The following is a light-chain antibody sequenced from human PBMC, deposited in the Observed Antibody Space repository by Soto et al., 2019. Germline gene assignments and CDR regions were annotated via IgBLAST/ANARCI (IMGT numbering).Light chain of an antibody. CDR3: QSFWV. J-gene: IGLJ2*01. Sequence: QSVLTQPPSVSGAPGQRVTISCTGSNSNIGAGFDVHWYQQFPGTAPKLLIYRNNQRPSGVPDRFSGSKSGTSASLAITGLKAEDEAYYYCQSFWVFGGGTKLTVL. CDR1: NSNIGAGFD. CDR2: RNN. V-gene: IGLV1-40*01.